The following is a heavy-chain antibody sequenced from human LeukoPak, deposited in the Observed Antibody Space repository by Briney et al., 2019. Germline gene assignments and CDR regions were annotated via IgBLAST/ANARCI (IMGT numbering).Heavy chain of an antibody. CDR3: ARAEVVAATPTRDVFDP. Sequence: SETLSLTCTVSGGSISSYYWSWIRQPPGKGLEWIGYIYYSGSTNYNPSLKIRVTISVDTSKNQFSLKLSSVTAADTAVYYCARAEVVAATPTRDVFDPWGQGTLVTVSS. CDR1: GGSISSYY. CDR2: IYYSGST. J-gene: IGHJ5*02. D-gene: IGHD2-15*01. V-gene: IGHV4-59*01.